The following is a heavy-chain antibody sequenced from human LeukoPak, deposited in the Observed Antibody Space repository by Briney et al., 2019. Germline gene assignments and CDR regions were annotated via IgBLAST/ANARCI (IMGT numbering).Heavy chain of an antibody. Sequence: GGSLRLSCAASGFTFSIYTMNWVRQAPGKGLEWVSYIRGTGTTRYYADSVKGRFTISRDNAKNSLYLQMNSLRAEDTALYYCARDGINYGELDYWGQGTLVSVSS. J-gene: IGHJ4*02. CDR1: GFTFSIYT. V-gene: IGHV3-48*01. CDR2: IRGTGTTR. D-gene: IGHD3-10*01. CDR3: ARDGINYGELDY.